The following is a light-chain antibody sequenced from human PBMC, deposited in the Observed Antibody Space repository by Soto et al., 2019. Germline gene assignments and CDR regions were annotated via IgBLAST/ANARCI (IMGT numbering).Light chain of an antibody. CDR3: QQYKNWLALT. J-gene: IGKJ4*01. CDR2: GAS. V-gene: IGKV3-15*01. CDR1: QRISSN. Sequence: EIVMTQSPATLSVSPGERATLSCRASQRISSNLAWYQQKPGQAPRLLIYGASTRATGIPARFSGSGSGTEFTLTISSLHDEDSVVYYCQQYKNWLALTFGGGTKVESK.